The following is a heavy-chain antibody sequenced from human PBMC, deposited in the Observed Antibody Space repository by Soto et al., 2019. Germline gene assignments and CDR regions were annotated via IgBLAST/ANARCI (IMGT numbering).Heavy chain of an antibody. V-gene: IGHV1-2*04. CDR2: INPNSGGT. CDR1: GYTFTGYY. Sequence: ASVKVSCKASGYTFTGYYMHWVRQAPGQGLEWMGWINPNSGGTNYAQKFQGWVTMTRDTSISTAYMELSRLRSDDTAVYYCARVGCSSTSCYELPTYGMDVWGQGTTVTVSS. CDR3: ARVGCSSTSCYELPTYGMDV. D-gene: IGHD2-2*01. J-gene: IGHJ6*02.